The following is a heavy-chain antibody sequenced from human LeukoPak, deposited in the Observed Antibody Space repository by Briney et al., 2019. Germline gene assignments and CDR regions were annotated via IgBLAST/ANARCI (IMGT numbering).Heavy chain of an antibody. CDR2: INHSGST. CDR3: ARCRGYGIDY. CDR1: GGSFSGYY. J-gene: IGHJ4*02. Sequence: PSETLSLTCAVYGGSFSGYYWSWIRQPPGKGLEWIGEINHSGSTNYNPSLKSRVTISVDTSKNQFSLKLSSVTAADTAVYYCARCRGYGIDYWGQGTLVTVSS. D-gene: IGHD5-18*01. V-gene: IGHV4-34*01.